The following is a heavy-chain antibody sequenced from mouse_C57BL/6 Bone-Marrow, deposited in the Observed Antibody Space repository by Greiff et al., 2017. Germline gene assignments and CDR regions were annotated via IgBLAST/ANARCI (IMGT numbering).Heavy chain of an antibody. CDR1: GYTFTSYG. J-gene: IGHJ3*01. CDR3: ARPIYDGSRQAY. D-gene: IGHD2-3*01. CDR2: IYPRSGNT. Sequence: VQLQQSGAELARPGASVKLSCKASGYTFTSYGISWVKQRTGQGLEWIGEIYPRSGNTYYNEKFKGKATLTADKSSSTAYMYLRSLPSVDSAVYFCARPIYDGSRQAYWGQGTLVTVSA. V-gene: IGHV1-81*01.